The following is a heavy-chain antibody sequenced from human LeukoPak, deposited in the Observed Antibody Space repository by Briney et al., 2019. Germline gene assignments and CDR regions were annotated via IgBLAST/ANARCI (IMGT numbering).Heavy chain of an antibody. CDR2: IYYSGST. Sequence: SETLSLACTVSGGSISSYYWSWIRQPPGKGLEWIGYIYYSGSTNYNPSLKSRVTISVDTSKNQFSLKLSSVTAADTAVYYCARQTSQKGAHYMDVWGKGTTVTISS. CDR1: GGSISSYY. D-gene: IGHD3-16*01. V-gene: IGHV4-59*01. CDR3: ARQTSQKGAHYMDV. J-gene: IGHJ6*03.